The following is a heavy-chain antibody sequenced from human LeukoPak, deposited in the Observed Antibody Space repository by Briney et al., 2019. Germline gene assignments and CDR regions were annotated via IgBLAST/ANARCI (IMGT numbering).Heavy chain of an antibody. CDR3: AKTHDTSGCYSYFDQ. D-gene: IGHD3-22*01. J-gene: IGHJ4*02. CDR2: INPNTGGT. Sequence: ASVKVSCKASGYSFTGQYIHWVRQAPGQGLEWMGWINPNTGGTNYAQKFQGRVTMTRDTSISTAYMELSGLTSDDTAVYYCAKTHDTSGCYSYFDQLGQGTLVTVSS. CDR1: GYSFTGQY. V-gene: IGHV1-2*02.